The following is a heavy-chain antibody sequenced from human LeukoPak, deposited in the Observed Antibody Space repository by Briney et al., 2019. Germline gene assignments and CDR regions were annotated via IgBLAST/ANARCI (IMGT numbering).Heavy chain of an antibody. V-gene: IGHV3-23*01. CDR1: GILFSNTA. CDR2: ISGGGERA. Sequence: PGGSLRLSCAASGILFSNTAMNWARQSPGRGLEWVSAISGGGERAFYADSVKGRFTISRDNSKNILYPQMNSLTADDTAIYYCGKDGGQYSSGPEFDPRGQGALVTVSS. D-gene: IGHD6-19*01. J-gene: IGHJ5*02. CDR3: GKDGGQYSSGPEFDP.